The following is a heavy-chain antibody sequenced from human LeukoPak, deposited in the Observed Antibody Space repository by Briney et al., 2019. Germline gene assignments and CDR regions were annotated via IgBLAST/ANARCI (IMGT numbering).Heavy chain of an antibody. Sequence: GGSLRLSCAASGFTFGAYWMSWFRQAPGKGPEWVASIKDDGSAQFYVDSLEGRFTISRDNAKNTLYLQMNSLRAEDTAVYYCARGSSSWTGYYYYGMDVWGQGTTVTVSS. CDR3: ARGSSSWTGYYYYGMDV. D-gene: IGHD6-13*01. CDR1: GFTFGAYW. V-gene: IGHV3-7*01. J-gene: IGHJ6*02. CDR2: IKDDGSAQ.